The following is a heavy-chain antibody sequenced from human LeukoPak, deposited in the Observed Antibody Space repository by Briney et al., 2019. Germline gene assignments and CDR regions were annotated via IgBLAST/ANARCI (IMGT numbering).Heavy chain of an antibody. Sequence: PSETLSLTCTVSGGSISSYYWSWIRQPAGKGLEWIGRIYTSGSTNYNPSLKSRVTMSVDTSKNQFSLKLSSVTAADTAVYYCARVYLGSGYPSGHDAFDIWGQGTMVTVSS. V-gene: IGHV4-4*07. CDR3: ARVYLGSGYPSGHDAFDI. D-gene: IGHD3-3*01. J-gene: IGHJ3*02. CDR1: GGSISSYY. CDR2: IYTSGST.